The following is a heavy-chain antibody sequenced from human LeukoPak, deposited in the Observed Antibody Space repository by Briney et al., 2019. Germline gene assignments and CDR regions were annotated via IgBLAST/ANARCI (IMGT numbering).Heavy chain of an antibody. Sequence: GGSLRLSCAASGFTFSSYAMSWVRQAPGKGLEWVSAISGSGGSTYYADSVKGRFTISRDNSKNALYLQMNSLRAEDTAVYYCAKVPRSGSYFNFDYWGQGTLVTVST. CDR3: AKVPRSGSYFNFDY. J-gene: IGHJ4*02. D-gene: IGHD1-26*01. V-gene: IGHV3-23*01. CDR2: ISGSGGST. CDR1: GFTFSSYA.